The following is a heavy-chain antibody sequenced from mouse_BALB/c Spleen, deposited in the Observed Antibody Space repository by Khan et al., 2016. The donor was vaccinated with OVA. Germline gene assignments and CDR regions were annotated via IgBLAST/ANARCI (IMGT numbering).Heavy chain of an antibody. CDR3: ARSTYRYAFAY. D-gene: IGHD2-14*01. Sequence: VQLQQSGPSLVKPSQTLSLTCSVTGDSITSGYWCWIRKFPGNKLEYMGYILYSGSTYYNPSLKSRISITRHPSQNQYYLPFYSVTTEDTATYYCARSTYRYAFAYWGQGTLVTVSA. CDR2: ILYSGST. CDR1: GDSITSGY. V-gene: IGHV3-8*02. J-gene: IGHJ3*01.